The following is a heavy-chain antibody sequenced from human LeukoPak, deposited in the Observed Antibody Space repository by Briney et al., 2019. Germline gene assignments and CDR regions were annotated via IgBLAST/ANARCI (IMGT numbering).Heavy chain of an antibody. CDR1: GFTFSDYY. V-gene: IGHV3-30*03. CDR3: ARCDYGDYEYYFDY. CDR2: ISYDGSNK. Sequence: GGSLRLSCAASGFTFSDYYMSWIRQAPGKGLEWVAVISYDGSNKYYADSVKGRFTISRDNSKNTLYLQMNSLRAEDTAVYYCARCDYGDYEYYFDYWGQGTLVTVSS. J-gene: IGHJ4*02. D-gene: IGHD4-17*01.